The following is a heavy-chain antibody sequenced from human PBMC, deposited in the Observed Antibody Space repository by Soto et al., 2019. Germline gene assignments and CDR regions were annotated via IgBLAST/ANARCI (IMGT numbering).Heavy chain of an antibody. CDR2: INHSGST. J-gene: IGHJ4*02. V-gene: IGHV4-34*01. CDR1: GGSFSGYY. Sequence: SETLSLTCAVYGGSFSGYYWTWIRQPPGTGLEWIGEINHSGSTNYNPSLKSRVTISVDTSKNQFSLKLTSVTAADTAVYYCARDKIPGLFAYCGQGTLVPGSA. D-gene: IGHD2-21*01. CDR3: ARDKIPGLFAY.